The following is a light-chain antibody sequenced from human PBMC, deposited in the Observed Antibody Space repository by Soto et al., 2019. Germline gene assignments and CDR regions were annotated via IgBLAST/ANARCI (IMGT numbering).Light chain of an antibody. CDR1: QIIGTS. CDR2: KAS. CDR3: QQYNSYPRT. V-gene: IGKV1-5*03. J-gene: IGKJ3*01. Sequence: DIQMTQSPSTLSAAVGDRVTITCRASQIIGTSLAWYQQKPGKAPKLLIYKASTLESGVPSRFSGSGSGAEFTLTVSRLQPDDFGTDDCQQYNSYPRTFGPGTKVDVK.